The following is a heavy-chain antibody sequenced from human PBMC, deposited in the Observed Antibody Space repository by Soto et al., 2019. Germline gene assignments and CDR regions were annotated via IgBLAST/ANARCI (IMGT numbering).Heavy chain of an antibody. CDR3: ARRRLDIVVVPAAMSDYYYYMDV. CDR2: MNPNRGNT. J-gene: IGHJ6*03. V-gene: IGHV1-8*01. D-gene: IGHD2-2*01. CDR1: GYTFTSYD. Sequence: QVQLVQSGAEVKKPGASVKVSCKASGYTFTSYDINWVRQATGQGLEWMGWMNPNRGNTGYAQKFQGRVTMTRNTSISTAYMELSSLRSEDTAVYYCARRRLDIVVVPAAMSDYYYYMDVWGKGTTVTVSS.